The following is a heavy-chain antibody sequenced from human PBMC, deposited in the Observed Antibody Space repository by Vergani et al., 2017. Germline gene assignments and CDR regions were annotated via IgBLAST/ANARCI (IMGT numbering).Heavy chain of an antibody. CDR1: GFTFSSYA. Sequence: EVQLLESGGGLVQPGGSLRLSCAASGFTFSSYAMNWVRQAPGKGLEWVSYISSSSSTIYYADPVKGRFTISRDNAKNSLYLQMNSLRAEDTAVYYCARDRPLWFGELYPIYYYYYGMDVWGQGTTVTVSS. CDR3: ARDRPLWFGELYPIYYYYYGMDV. CDR2: ISSSSSTI. D-gene: IGHD3-10*01. V-gene: IGHV3-48*01. J-gene: IGHJ6*02.